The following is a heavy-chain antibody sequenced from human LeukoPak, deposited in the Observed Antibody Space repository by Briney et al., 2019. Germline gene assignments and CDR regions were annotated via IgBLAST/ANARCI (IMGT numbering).Heavy chain of an antibody. Sequence: GGSLRLSCAASGFTFSSYWMSWVRQAPGKGLEWVANIKQDGSEKYYVDSVKGRFTISRDNAKNSLYLQMNSLRAEDTAVYYCARKNDYGVFHFDYWGQGTLVTVSS. CDR3: ARKNDYGVFHFDY. D-gene: IGHD4-17*01. J-gene: IGHJ4*02. CDR2: IKQDGSEK. V-gene: IGHV3-7*04. CDR1: GFTFSSYW.